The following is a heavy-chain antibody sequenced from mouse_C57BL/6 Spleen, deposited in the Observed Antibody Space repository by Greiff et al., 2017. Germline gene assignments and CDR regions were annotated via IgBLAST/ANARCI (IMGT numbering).Heavy chain of an antibody. CDR1: GYSFTDYN. V-gene: IGHV1-39*01. J-gene: IGHJ2*01. CDR2: ISPIDGTI. D-gene: IGHD2-1*01. Sequence: VQLQQSGPELVKPGASVKISCKASGYSFTDYNMNWVKQSNGKSLEWIGVISPIDGTICYNQTVKGKATLTVDHSSSTAYMQRNSLTSEDTAVYYCFICYGNSFDYWGQGTTLTVSS. CDR3: FICYGNSFDY.